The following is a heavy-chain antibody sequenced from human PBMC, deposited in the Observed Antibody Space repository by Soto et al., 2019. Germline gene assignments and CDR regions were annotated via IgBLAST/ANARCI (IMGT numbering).Heavy chain of an antibody. Sequence: LSLTCTVSGGSMSSGGYYWSWIRQHPGKGLEWIGYIYYSGSTYYNPSLKSRVTISVDTSKNQFSLKLSSVTAADTAVYYCARVTYCGGDCYLNWYFDLWGRGTLVTVSS. D-gene: IGHD2-21*02. CDR3: ARVTYCGGDCYLNWYFDL. V-gene: IGHV4-31*03. CDR2: IYYSGST. J-gene: IGHJ2*01. CDR1: GGSMSSGGYY.